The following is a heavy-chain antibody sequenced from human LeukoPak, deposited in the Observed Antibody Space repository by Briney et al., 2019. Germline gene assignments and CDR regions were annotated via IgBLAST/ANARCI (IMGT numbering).Heavy chain of an antibody. CDR3: ARDFIRCSGGSCRYYFDY. D-gene: IGHD2-15*01. CDR1: GFTFSSYA. CDR2: IYSGGST. V-gene: IGHV3-53*01. J-gene: IGHJ4*02. Sequence: PGGSLRLSCAASGFTFSSYAMSWVRQAPGKGLEWVSVIYSGGSTYYADSVKGRFTISRDNSKNTLYLQMNSLRAEDTAVYYCARDFIRCSGGSCRYYFDYWGQGTLVTVSS.